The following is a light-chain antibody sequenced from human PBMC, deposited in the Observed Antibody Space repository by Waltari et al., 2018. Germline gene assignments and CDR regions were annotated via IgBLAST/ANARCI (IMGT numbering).Light chain of an antibody. Sequence: QSALTQPASVSGSPGQPITISCTGTSSDVGSYDLVSWYQQQPGKAPKLMIYEVRKRPSGVSNRFSGSNSGNTASLTISGLQAEDEADYYCCSYAGSGTWVFGGGTKLTVL. V-gene: IGLV2-23*02. CDR3: CSYAGSGTWV. CDR2: EVR. CDR1: SSDVGSYDL. J-gene: IGLJ3*02.